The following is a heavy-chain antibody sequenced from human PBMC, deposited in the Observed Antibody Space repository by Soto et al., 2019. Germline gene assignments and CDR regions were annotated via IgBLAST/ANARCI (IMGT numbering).Heavy chain of an antibody. CDR3: ARDPDRQNVLRFLDPPGWFDP. Sequence: GGSLRLSCAASGFTFSSYAMHWVRQAPGKGLEWVAVISYDGSNKYYADSVKGRFTISRDNSKNTLYLQMNSLRAEDTAVYYCARDPDRQNVLRFLDPPGWFDPWGQGTLVTVSS. CDR2: ISYDGSNK. CDR1: GFTFSSYA. D-gene: IGHD3-3*01. J-gene: IGHJ5*02. V-gene: IGHV3-30-3*01.